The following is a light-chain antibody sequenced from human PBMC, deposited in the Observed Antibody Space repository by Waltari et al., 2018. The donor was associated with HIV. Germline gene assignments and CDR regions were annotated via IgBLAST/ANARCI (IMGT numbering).Light chain of an antibody. J-gene: IGLJ2*01. Sequence: QLVLTQSPSASASLGASVKPPCTLSSGHSNYAIAWHRQRPEKGPRYLWKIKAAGSHAKGDGIPDRFSGSSSGAERYLTISSLQSEDEADYYCQTWASGVVVFGGGTKLTVL. V-gene: IGLV4-69*01. CDR2: IKAAGSH. CDR3: QTWASGVVV. CDR1: SGHSNYA.